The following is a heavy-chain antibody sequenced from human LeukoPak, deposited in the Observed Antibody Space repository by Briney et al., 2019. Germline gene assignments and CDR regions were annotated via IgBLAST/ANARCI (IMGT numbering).Heavy chain of an antibody. CDR2: IYYSGRT. D-gene: IGHD2-8*01. CDR1: GGSISSGDYY. Sequence: SETLSPTCTVSGGSISSGDYYWSWIRQHPGKGLEWIGHIYYSGRTYYNPSLKSRVTISVDTSKNQFSLKLASVTAADTAVYYCARGVYDSIYWFDPWGQGTLVTVSS. V-gene: IGHV4-31*03. CDR3: ARGVYDSIYWFDP. J-gene: IGHJ5*02.